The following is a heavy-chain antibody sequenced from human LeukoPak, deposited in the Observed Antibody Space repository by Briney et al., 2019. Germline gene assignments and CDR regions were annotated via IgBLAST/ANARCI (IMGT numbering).Heavy chain of an antibody. J-gene: IGHJ4*02. Sequence: ASVKVSCKASGYTFISYGITWVRQAPGQGPEWMGWISVYNGNTNYAQKVQGRVTMTTDTSTSTAYMELRSLRSDDTAMYYCARTLDSGTYDTFDYWGQGTLVTVSS. V-gene: IGHV1-18*01. CDR1: GYTFISYG. CDR2: ISVYNGNT. D-gene: IGHD1-26*01. CDR3: ARTLDSGTYDTFDY.